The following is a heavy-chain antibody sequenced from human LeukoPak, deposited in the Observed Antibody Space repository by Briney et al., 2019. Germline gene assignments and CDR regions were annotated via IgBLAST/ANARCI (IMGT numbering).Heavy chain of an antibody. V-gene: IGHV3-23*01. CDR2: ISGSGGST. J-gene: IGHJ4*02. CDR3: AKDLWGAVGAYYFGY. D-gene: IGHD1-26*01. Sequence: PGGSLRLSCAASGFTFSNYAMSWVRQAPGKGLEWVSAISGSGGSTYYADSVKGRFTISRDNSKNTLYLQMNSLRAEDTAVYYCAKDLWGAVGAYYFGYWGQGTLVTVSS. CDR1: GFTFSNYA.